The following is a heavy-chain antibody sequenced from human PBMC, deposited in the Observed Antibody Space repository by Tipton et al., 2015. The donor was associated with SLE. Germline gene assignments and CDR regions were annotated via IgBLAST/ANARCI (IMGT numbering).Heavy chain of an antibody. CDR1: GGSISSHY. V-gene: IGHV4-59*11. Sequence: TLSLTCTVSGGSISSHYWSWIRQPPGKGLEWIGYIYYSGSTNYNPSLKSRVTISVDTSKNQFSLKLSSMTAADTAVYYCARDSGIAVADWGQGILVTVSS. D-gene: IGHD6-19*01. CDR3: ARDSGIAVAD. J-gene: IGHJ4*02. CDR2: IYYSGST.